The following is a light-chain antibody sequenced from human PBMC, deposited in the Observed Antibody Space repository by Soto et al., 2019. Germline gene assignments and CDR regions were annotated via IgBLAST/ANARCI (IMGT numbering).Light chain of an antibody. Sequence: QSALTQPASVSGSPGQSITISCTGTSSDVGGYNYVSWYQQHPGKAPKLMIYDVSNRPSGVSNRFSGSKSGNTASLTISGLQAEYEADYYSSSYSSSSTLVFGTGTMVTVL. CDR2: DVS. CDR1: SSDVGGYNY. V-gene: IGLV2-14*01. CDR3: SSYSSSSTLV. J-gene: IGLJ1*01.